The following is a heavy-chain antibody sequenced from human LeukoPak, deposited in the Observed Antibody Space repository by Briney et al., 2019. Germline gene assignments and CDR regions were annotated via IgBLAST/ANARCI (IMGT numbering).Heavy chain of an antibody. V-gene: IGHV5-51*01. J-gene: IGHJ5*02. CDR3: ARLGMYYYDSSGYQENWFDP. Sequence: YWSWIRQPPGKGLEWMGIIYPGDSDTRYSPSFQGQVTISADKSISTAYLQWSSLKASDTAMYYCARLGMYYYDSSGYQENWFDPWGQGTLVTVSS. CDR2: IYPGDSDT. CDR1: YW. D-gene: IGHD3-22*01.